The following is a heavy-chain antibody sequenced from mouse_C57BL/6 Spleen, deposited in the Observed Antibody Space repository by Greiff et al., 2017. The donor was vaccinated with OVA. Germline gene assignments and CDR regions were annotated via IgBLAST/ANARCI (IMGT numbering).Heavy chain of an antibody. CDR1: GYTFTSYW. CDR3: ASSYGSSSPWFAY. V-gene: IGHV1-72*01. D-gene: IGHD1-1*01. J-gene: IGHJ3*01. CDR2: IDPNSGGT. Sequence: QVQLQQPGAELVKPGASVKLSCKASGYTFTSYWMHWVKQRPGRGLEWIGRIDPNSGGTKYNEKFKGKATLTVDKPSSPAYMQLSSLTSEDSAVYYCASSYGSSSPWFAYWGQGTLVTVSA.